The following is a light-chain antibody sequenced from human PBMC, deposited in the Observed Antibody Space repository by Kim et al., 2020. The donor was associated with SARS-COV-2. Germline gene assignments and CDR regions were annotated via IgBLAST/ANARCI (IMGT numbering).Light chain of an antibody. CDR2: KAS. V-gene: IGKV1-5*03. Sequence: RSASVGDRVTITCRASQSNSTWLAWYQKKPGKAPKLLIYKASSLEFGVPSRFSGSGSGTEFTLTISSLQPDDFATYYCQQYNSWYTFGQGTKLEI. J-gene: IGKJ2*01. CDR1: QSNSTW. CDR3: QQYNSWYT.